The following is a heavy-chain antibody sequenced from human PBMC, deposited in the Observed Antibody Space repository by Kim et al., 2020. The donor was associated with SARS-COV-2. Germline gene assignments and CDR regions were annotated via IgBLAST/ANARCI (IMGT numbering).Heavy chain of an antibody. CDR3: ARVLLPPPSSSPRAEEAFDI. CDR1: GYTFTGYY. D-gene: IGHD6-13*01. CDR2: INPNSGGT. J-gene: IGHJ3*02. V-gene: IGHV1-2*06. Sequence: ASVKVSCKASGYTFTGYYMHWVRQAPGQGLEWMGRINPNSGGTNYAQKFQGRVTMTRDTSISTAYMELSRLRSDDTAVYYCARVLLPPPSSSPRAEEAFDIWGQGTMVTVSS.